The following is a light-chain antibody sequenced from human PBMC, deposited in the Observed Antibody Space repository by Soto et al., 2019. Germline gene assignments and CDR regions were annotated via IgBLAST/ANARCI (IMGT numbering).Light chain of an antibody. V-gene: IGKV3-20*01. Sequence: EIVLTQSPGTLSLSPGERATLSCRASQSVSSSYLAWYQQKPGQAPRLLIYVASSRATGIPDRFSGSGSGTDFTLTISRLESEDFAVYYCQQYGSSPGYTFGQGTKLEIK. CDR1: QSVSSSY. J-gene: IGKJ2*01. CDR2: VAS. CDR3: QQYGSSPGYT.